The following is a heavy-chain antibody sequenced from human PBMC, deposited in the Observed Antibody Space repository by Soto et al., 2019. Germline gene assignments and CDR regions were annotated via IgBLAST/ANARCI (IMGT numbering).Heavy chain of an antibody. J-gene: IGHJ6*02. CDR3: VGARGFYYYYYGMDV. CDR2: INHSGST. Sequence: SETLSLTCAVSGGSISGGCYFWIWIRQPPGKGLEWIGEINHSGSTNYNPSLKSRVTISVDTSKNQFSLKLSSVTAADTAVYYCVGARGFYYYYYGMDVWGQGTTVTVSS. CDR1: GGSISGGCYF. V-gene: IGHV4-30-2*01. D-gene: IGHD1-26*01.